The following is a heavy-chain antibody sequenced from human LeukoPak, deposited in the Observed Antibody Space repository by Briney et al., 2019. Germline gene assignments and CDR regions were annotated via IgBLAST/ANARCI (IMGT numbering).Heavy chain of an antibody. Sequence: ASVKVSCKASGYTFTNYAITWVRQAPGQGLEWMGWINTYTGNTNYAQKLQDRVTMTTDTSTSTAYMELRSLRSDDTAVFFCARGGLFYYDTSGVYYFDYWGQGNLVTVSS. J-gene: IGHJ4*02. CDR1: GYTFTNYA. CDR3: ARGGLFYYDTSGVYYFDY. V-gene: IGHV1-18*01. D-gene: IGHD3-22*01. CDR2: INTYTGNT.